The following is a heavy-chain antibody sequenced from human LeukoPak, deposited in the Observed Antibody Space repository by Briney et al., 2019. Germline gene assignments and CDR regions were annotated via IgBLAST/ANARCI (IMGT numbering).Heavy chain of an antibody. CDR1: GFTVSNIS. J-gene: IGHJ6*03. Sequence: GGSLRLSCAASGFTVSNISMSWVRQAPGKGLEWVSLIYSGGGAYYADSVKGRFTISRDNSKDTLYLQMNSLRAEDTAVYYCAKDWLFGPYYMDVWGKGTTVTVSS. V-gene: IGHV3-66*02. D-gene: IGHD3-3*01. CDR3: AKDWLFGPYYMDV. CDR2: IYSGGGA.